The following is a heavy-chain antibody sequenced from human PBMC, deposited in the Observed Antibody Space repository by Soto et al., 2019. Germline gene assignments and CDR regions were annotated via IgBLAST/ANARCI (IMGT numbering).Heavy chain of an antibody. J-gene: IGHJ4*02. CDR2: IYYSGST. CDR1: GGSISSSSYY. Sequence: QLQLQESGPGLVKPSETLSLTCPVSGGSISSSSYYWGWIRQPPGKGLEWIGSIYYSGSTYYNPSLKSRVTISVDTSKNQFSLKLSSVTAADTAVYYCARQEWELLTPGLIDYWGQGTLVTVSS. CDR3: ARQEWELLTPGLIDY. D-gene: IGHD1-26*01. V-gene: IGHV4-39*01.